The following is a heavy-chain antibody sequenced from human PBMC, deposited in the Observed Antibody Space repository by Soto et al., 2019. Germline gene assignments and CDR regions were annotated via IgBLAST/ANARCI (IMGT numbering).Heavy chain of an antibody. CDR3: AQDDRGPAIKPGDDGYFDH. CDR2: ISGSGDSK. V-gene: IGHV3-23*01. J-gene: IGHJ4*02. CDR1: GLTFASYA. D-gene: IGHD2-2*02. Sequence: EVHLLESGGGFLQPGGSLRLSCAASGLTFASYAMSWVRQAPGKGLEWVSAISGSGDSKYHADSVKGRFTISRDNSKNPLYLQMNSLRVEDTAEYYCAQDDRGPAIKPGDDGYFDHWGQGTLVPVSS.